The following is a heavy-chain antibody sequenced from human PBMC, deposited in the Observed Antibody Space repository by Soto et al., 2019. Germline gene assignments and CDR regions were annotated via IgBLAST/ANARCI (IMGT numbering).Heavy chain of an antibody. J-gene: IGHJ4*02. Sequence: GGSLRLSCAASGFTVSSNYMSWVSQAPGKGLEWVSVIYSGGSTYYADSVKGRFTISRHNSKNTLYLQMNSLRAEDTAVYYCARHYGDYRGNFDYWGQGTLVTVSS. CDR3: ARHYGDYRGNFDY. CDR1: GFTVSSNY. CDR2: IYSGGST. D-gene: IGHD4-17*01. V-gene: IGHV3-53*04.